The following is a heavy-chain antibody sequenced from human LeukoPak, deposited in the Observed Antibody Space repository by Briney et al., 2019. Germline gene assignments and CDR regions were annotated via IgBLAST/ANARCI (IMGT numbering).Heavy chain of an antibody. V-gene: IGHV5-51*01. CDR1: GYTFTSYW. Sequence: RGESLKISCQGSGYTFTSYWIGWVRQMPGKGLEWMRIIYPGDSDTRYSPSFQGQVTISADKSIRTAYLQWSSLKASDTAMYYCARLRYDSSGSMYNWFDPWGQGTLVTVSS. D-gene: IGHD3-22*01. CDR3: ARLRYDSSGSMYNWFDP. CDR2: IYPGDSDT. J-gene: IGHJ5*02.